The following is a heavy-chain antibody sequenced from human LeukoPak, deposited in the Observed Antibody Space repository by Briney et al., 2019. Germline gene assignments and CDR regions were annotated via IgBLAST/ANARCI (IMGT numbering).Heavy chain of an antibody. V-gene: IGHV3-23*01. J-gene: IGHJ4*02. CDR2: ISGSGGST. CDR1: GFTFNTYG. CDR3: AKSGYNRFDY. Sequence: GGSLRLSCAASGFTFNTYGMSWVRQAPGKGLEWVSGISGSGGSTYYADSVKGRFTISRDNSKNTLYLQMNSLRAEDTAVYYCAKSGYNRFDYWGQGTLVTVSS. D-gene: IGHD5-24*01.